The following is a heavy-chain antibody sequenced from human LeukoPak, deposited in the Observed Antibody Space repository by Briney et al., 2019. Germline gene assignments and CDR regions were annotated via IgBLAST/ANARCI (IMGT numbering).Heavy chain of an antibody. CDR1: GFTFSSYE. CDR2: ISSSGSTI. J-gene: IGHJ4*02. V-gene: IGHV3-48*03. D-gene: IGHD6-13*01. Sequence: PGGSLRLSCAASGFTFSSYEMNWVRQAPGKELEWVSYISSSGSTIYYADSVKGRFTISRDNAKNSLYLQMNSLRAEDTAVYYCARDLGIAAAGFDYWGQGTLVTVSS. CDR3: ARDLGIAAAGFDY.